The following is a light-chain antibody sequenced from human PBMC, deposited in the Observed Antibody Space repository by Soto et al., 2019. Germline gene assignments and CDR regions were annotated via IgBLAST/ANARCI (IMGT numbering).Light chain of an antibody. Sequence: QSALTQPPSASGSPGQSVTISCTGTSSDVGGYKYVSWYQQHPGKAPKLIIYEVSNRPSGVPDRFSGSKSGNTASLTVSGHQTEDEADYYCSSYAVSNNFVVFGGGTKLTVL. J-gene: IGLJ2*01. CDR2: EVS. CDR1: SSDVGGYKY. CDR3: SSYAVSNNFVV. V-gene: IGLV2-8*01.